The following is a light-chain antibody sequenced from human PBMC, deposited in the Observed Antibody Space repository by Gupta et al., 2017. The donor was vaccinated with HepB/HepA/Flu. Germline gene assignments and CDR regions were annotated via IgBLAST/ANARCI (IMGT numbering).Light chain of an antibody. V-gene: IGKV1-39*01. CDR1: QSIDNY. Sequence: DIQMTQSPSSLSASVGDRVTITCRASQSIDNYLNWYQQKPGKAPKLLIYAASSLQSGVPSRFSGSGSGTDFTLTISRLQPEDFANYFCQQRYSSPNTFGQGTKMDIK. CDR2: AAS. CDR3: QQRYSSPNT. J-gene: IGKJ2*01.